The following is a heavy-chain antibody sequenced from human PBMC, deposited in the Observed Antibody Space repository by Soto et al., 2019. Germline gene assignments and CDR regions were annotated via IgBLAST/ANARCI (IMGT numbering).Heavy chain of an antibody. V-gene: IGHV4-59*01. CDR3: ARGYYYDTSGYYSAFDI. CDR1: GGSISSDY. J-gene: IGHJ3*02. Sequence: ASETLSLTCTVSGGSISSDYWSWIRQPPGKGLEWVGYVYNNGGTKYNPSLKSRVTISVDTSNNQLSLKLTSVTAADTAVYYCARGYYYDTSGYYSAFDIWGQGTMVTVSS. CDR2: VYNNGGT. D-gene: IGHD3-22*01.